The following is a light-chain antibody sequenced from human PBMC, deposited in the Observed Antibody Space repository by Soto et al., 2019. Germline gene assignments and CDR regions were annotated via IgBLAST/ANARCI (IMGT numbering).Light chain of an antibody. V-gene: IGKV3-20*01. Sequence: EIVLTQSPDTLSLSPGERATLSCRASQSVSSSYLAWYQQKVGQAPRLLIYGASSRATGIPDRFSGSGSETEFTLTISSLELEEFAVYYCQQYGSSPPLTFGGGTKVEIK. CDR2: GAS. CDR1: QSVSSSY. CDR3: QQYGSSPPLT. J-gene: IGKJ4*01.